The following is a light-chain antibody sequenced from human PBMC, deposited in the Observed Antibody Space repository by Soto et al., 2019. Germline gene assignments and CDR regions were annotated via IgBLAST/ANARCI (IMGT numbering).Light chain of an antibody. CDR3: GQFVSSPPRT. V-gene: IGKV3-15*01. CDR1: QSVSSD. CDR2: YTS. J-gene: IGKJ1*01. Sequence: EIVMTQSPATLSVSPGESATLSCRASQSVSSDLAWYQQKPGQAPRLLIYYTSTRATGFPARFSGGGSGTDFTLTINRLEPEDFAVYFCGQFVSSPPRTFGQGTKVDIK.